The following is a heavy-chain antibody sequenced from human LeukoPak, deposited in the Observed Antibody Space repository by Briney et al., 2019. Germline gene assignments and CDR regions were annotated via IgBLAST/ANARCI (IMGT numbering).Heavy chain of an antibody. V-gene: IGHV6-1*01. CDR3: ARRLTQYDCFDP. CDR1: GDSVSSNSVT. Sequence: SQTLSLTCAISGDSVSSNSVTWNWIRQSPSRGLEWLGRTYYRSTWYNDYAVSVRGRITVDPDTSKNQFSLHLNSVAPEDTAVYYCARRLTQYDCFDPWGQGILVTVSS. J-gene: IGHJ5*02. D-gene: IGHD2-2*01. CDR2: TYYRSTWYN.